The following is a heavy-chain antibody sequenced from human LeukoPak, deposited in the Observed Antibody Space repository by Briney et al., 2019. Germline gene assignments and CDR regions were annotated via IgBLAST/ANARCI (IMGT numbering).Heavy chain of an antibody. CDR2: IYYSGST. Sequence: SETLSLTCTVSGGSISSYYWSSIRQPPGKGLEWIGYIYYSGSTNYNPSLKSRVTISVDTSKNQFSLKLSSVTAADTAVYYCARARKTRGITGTTFDYWGQGTLVTVSS. J-gene: IGHJ4*02. V-gene: IGHV4-59*01. D-gene: IGHD1-7*01. CDR1: GGSISSYY. CDR3: ARARKTRGITGTTFDY.